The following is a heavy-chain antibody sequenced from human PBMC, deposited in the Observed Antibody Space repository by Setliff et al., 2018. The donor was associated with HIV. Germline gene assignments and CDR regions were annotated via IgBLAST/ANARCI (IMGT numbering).Heavy chain of an antibody. Sequence: GASVKVSCKASGGSFSSYAIDWVRQAPGQGLEWMGGIIPVFGTANYAQKFQGRVTITADKSTSTAYMELSSLRSEDTAVYYCARDREYYYDNSGSPSFDYWGQGTLVTVSS. CDR2: IIPVFGTA. V-gene: IGHV1-69*06. CDR3: ARDREYYYDNSGSPSFDY. J-gene: IGHJ4*02. CDR1: GGSFSSYA. D-gene: IGHD3-22*01.